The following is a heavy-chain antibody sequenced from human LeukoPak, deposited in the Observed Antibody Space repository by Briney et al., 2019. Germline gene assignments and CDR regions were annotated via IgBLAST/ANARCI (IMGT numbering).Heavy chain of an antibody. V-gene: IGHV3-30-3*01. J-gene: IGHJ6*03. CDR3: ARASFIAARPNYYYNMDV. CDR1: GFTFSSYA. D-gene: IGHD6-6*01. Sequence: GGSLRLSCAASGFTFSSYAMHWVRQAPGKGLEWVAVISYDGSNKYYADSVKGRFTISRDNSKNTLYLQMNSLRAEDTAVYYCARASFIAARPNYYYNMDVWGKGTTVTVSS. CDR2: ISYDGSNK.